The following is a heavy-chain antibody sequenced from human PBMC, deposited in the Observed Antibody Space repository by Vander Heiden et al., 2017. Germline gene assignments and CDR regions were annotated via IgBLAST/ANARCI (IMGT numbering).Heavy chain of an antibody. J-gene: IGHJ6*02. CDR3: AREGNSRGINTQAEDYYYYGMDV. CDR1: GGTFSSYA. D-gene: IGHD3-16*01. CDR2: IIPIFGTA. V-gene: IGHV1-69*01. Sequence: QVQLVQSGAEVKKPGSSVKVSCKASGGTFSSYATSSVRQAPGQGLEWMGGIIPIFGTANYAQKFQGRVTITADESTSTAYMELSSLRSEDTAVYYCAREGNSRGINTQAEDYYYYGMDVWGQGTTVTVSS.